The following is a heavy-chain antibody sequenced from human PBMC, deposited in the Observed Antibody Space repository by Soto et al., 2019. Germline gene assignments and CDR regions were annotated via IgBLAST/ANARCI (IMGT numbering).Heavy chain of an antibody. V-gene: IGHV2-5*02. CDR1: GFSLSTTAEG. J-gene: IGHJ4*02. CDR2: IYWDDDE. Sequence: QITLKESGPTLVKPTQTLTLTCTFSGFSLSTTAEGVGWIRQPPGKALEWLALIYWDDDERYSPTLKSRLTITKDTSKNQVVLTMTNVDTVDTATYYCAHGSCSSADCYPNKYLEYWGQGILVTVSS. D-gene: IGHD2-2*01. CDR3: AHGSCSSADCYPNKYLEY.